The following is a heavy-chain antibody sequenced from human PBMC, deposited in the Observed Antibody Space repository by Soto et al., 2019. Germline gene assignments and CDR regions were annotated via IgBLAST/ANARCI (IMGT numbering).Heavy chain of an antibody. Sequence: QVQLVQSGAEVKKPGSSVKVSCKASGGTFSSSAISWVRQAPGQGLEWMGGIIPIFGTANYAQKFQGRVTITADESTSTAYMELSSLRSEDTAVYYCAAPYDSSGYSYYFDYWGQGTLVTVSS. J-gene: IGHJ4*02. CDR1: GGTFSSSA. CDR2: IIPIFGTA. V-gene: IGHV1-69*01. D-gene: IGHD3-22*01. CDR3: AAPYDSSGYSYYFDY.